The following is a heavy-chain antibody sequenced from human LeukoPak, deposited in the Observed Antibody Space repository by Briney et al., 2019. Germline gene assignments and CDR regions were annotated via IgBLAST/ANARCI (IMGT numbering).Heavy chain of an antibody. CDR3: ARRPSGSYLNDY. V-gene: IGHV1-18*03. CDR1: GDTFTSYG. J-gene: IGHJ4*02. Sequence: GASVKVSCTASGDTFTSYGISWVRQAPGQVLSWMGWISDYNGKTTYAQKIQGIVTMTTDTSTSKAYMEMRSMRSDEMDVYYCARRPSGSYLNDYWGQGTLVTVSS. CDR2: ISDYNGKT. D-gene: IGHD1-26*01.